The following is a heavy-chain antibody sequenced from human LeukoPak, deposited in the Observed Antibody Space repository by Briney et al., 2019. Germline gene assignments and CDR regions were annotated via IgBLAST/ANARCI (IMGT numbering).Heavy chain of an antibody. V-gene: IGHV3-23*01. CDR1: GFTFSSYG. CDR3: AKVIPYYYDSSGYAY. J-gene: IGHJ4*02. D-gene: IGHD3-22*01. CDR2: ISGSGGST. Sequence: GGSLRLSCAASGFTFSSYGMSWVRQAPGKGLEWVSAISGSGGSTYYADSVKGRFTISRDNSKNTLYLQMNSLRAEDTAVYYCAKVIPYYYDSSGYAYWGQGTLVTVSS.